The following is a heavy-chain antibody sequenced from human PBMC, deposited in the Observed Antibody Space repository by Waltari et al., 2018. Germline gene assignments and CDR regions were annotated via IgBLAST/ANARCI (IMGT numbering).Heavy chain of an antibody. V-gene: IGHV3-7*01. J-gene: IGHJ5*02. CDR2: IKEDGSQK. CDR3: ARESGPYNCFDP. CDR1: GFAFCTAW. D-gene: IGHD3-10*01. Sequence: EVQLVESGGVLVQPGGSLRLSWLASGFAFCTAWMTWVRQAPGKGLEWVANIKEDGSQKWYMDSVKGRFTISRDNAKNSLYLQMDSLRVEDTAVYYCARESGPYNCFDPWGQGTLVTVSS.